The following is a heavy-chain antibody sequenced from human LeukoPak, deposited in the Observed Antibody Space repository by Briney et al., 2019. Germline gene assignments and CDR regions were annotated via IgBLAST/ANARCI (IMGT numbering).Heavy chain of an antibody. Sequence: PGGSLRLSCVASGITFSDYWMSWVHQAPGKGLEWVSRIKSKGDGETIDYNTPVKGRFTISRDDSKNTLYLQMNSLKDEDTAMYYCTVRSSIWSQGTLVTVSS. D-gene: IGHD3-3*02. CDR3: TVRSSI. CDR1: GITFSDYW. V-gene: IGHV3-15*01. J-gene: IGHJ4*02. CDR2: IKSKGDGETI.